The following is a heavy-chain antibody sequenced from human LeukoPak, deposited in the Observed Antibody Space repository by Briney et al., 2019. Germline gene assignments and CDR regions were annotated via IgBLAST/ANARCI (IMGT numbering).Heavy chain of an antibody. Sequence: SETLCLTCTVSVDSISSDYWSWVRQPPGQGLEWIGYIYYSGSTNYNPSLKRRVTMTVDTSKNQFSLRLSSVTAADTAVYYCARVNYYDSSGTDDWGQGTLVTVSS. J-gene: IGHJ4*02. CDR3: ARVNYYDSSGTDD. D-gene: IGHD3-22*01. V-gene: IGHV4-59*01. CDR2: IYYSGST. CDR1: VDSISSDY.